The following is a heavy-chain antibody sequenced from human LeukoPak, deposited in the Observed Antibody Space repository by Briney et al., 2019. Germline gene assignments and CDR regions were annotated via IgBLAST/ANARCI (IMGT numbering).Heavy chain of an antibody. CDR2: ISYDGSNK. Sequence: GGSLRLSCAASGFTFSSYAMHWVRQAPGKGLEWVAVISYDGSNKYYADSVKGRFTISRDNSKNTLYLQMNSLRAEDTAVYYCARADMITFGGVYYYYYMDVWGKGTTVTVSS. V-gene: IGHV3-30*04. CDR3: ARADMITFGGVYYYYYMDV. D-gene: IGHD3-16*01. J-gene: IGHJ6*03. CDR1: GFTFSSYA.